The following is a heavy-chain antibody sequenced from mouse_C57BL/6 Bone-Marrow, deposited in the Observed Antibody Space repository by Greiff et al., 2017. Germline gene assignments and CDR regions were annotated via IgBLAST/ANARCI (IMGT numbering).Heavy chain of an antibody. CDR3: ASPITTVVADY. J-gene: IGHJ2*01. CDR2: IYPRSGNT. D-gene: IGHD1-1*01. Sequence: QVQLQQSGAELARPGASVKLSCKASGYTFTSYGISWVKQRTGQGLEWIGEIYPRSGNTYYNEKFKGKATLTADKSSSTAYMELRSLTSEDSAVYFCASPITTVVADYWGQGTTRTVSS. CDR1: GYTFTSYG. V-gene: IGHV1-81*01.